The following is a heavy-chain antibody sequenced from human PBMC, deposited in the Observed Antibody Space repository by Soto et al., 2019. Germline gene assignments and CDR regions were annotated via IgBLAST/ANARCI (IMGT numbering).Heavy chain of an antibody. Sequence: ASVKVSCKASGYTFTSYYMHWVRQAPGQGLEWMGGFDPEDGETIYAQKFQGRVTMTEDTSTDTAYMELSSLRSEDTAVYYCAKGRYYDILTGYSDAFDIWGQGTMVTVSS. J-gene: IGHJ3*02. CDR3: AKGRYYDILTGYSDAFDI. D-gene: IGHD3-9*01. V-gene: IGHV1-24*01. CDR2: FDPEDGET. CDR1: GYTFTSYY.